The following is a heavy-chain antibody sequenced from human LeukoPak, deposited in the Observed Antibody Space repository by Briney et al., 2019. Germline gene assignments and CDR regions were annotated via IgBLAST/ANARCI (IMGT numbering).Heavy chain of an antibody. CDR1: GFTFSSYA. CDR3: ARGGPALATRIAAAGIWGFYFDY. J-gene: IGHJ4*02. CDR2: ISYDGSNK. V-gene: IGHV3-30*04. D-gene: IGHD6-13*01. Sequence: GGSLRLSCAASGFTFSSYAMHWVRQAPGKGLEWVAVISYDGSNKYYADSVKGRFTISRDNSKNTLYLQMNSLRAEDTAVYYCARGGPALATRIAAAGIWGFYFDYWGQGTLVTVSS.